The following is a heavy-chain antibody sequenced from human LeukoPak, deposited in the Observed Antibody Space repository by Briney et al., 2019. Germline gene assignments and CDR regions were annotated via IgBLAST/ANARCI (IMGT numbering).Heavy chain of an antibody. J-gene: IGHJ4*02. D-gene: IGHD1-26*01. Sequence: SETLSLTCAVYGGSFSGYYWSWIRQPPGKGLEWIGEINHSGSTNYNPSLKSRVTISVDTSKNQFSLKLSSVTAADTAVYYCARHRGSYYSFDYWGQGTLVTVSS. CDR1: GGSFSGYY. CDR3: ARHRGSYYSFDY. CDR2: INHSGST. V-gene: IGHV4-34*01.